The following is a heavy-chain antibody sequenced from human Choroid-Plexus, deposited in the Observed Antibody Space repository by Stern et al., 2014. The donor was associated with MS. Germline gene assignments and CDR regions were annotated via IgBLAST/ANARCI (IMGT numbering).Heavy chain of an antibody. J-gene: IGHJ4*02. Sequence: VQLVESGGGVAQPGRPLILSCAAYGFTFSNFGMHWVRQAPGKGLEWVALISYDGSDKYYADSVKGRFTIFRDNSKNTLYMHMNSLRAEDTAVYYCAKDRQWSTYFFDYWGQGSLVTVSS. CDR2: ISYDGSDK. V-gene: IGHV3-30*18. D-gene: IGHD2-15*01. CDR3: AKDRQWSTYFFDY. CDR1: GFTFSNFG.